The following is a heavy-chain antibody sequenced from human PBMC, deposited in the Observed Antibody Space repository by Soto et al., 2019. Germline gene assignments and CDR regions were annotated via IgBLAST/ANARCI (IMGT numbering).Heavy chain of an antibody. Sequence: GGSLRLSCAASGFTFSSYAMSWVRQAPGKGLEWVSAISGSGGSTYYADSVKGRFTISRDNSKNTLYLQMNSLRAEDTAVYYCAKERGGRQSIYYYGSFYPWGQGSLVTVSS. V-gene: IGHV3-23*01. CDR1: GFTFSSYA. D-gene: IGHD3-10*01. CDR3: AKERGGRQSIYYYGSFYP. J-gene: IGHJ5*02. CDR2: ISGSGGST.